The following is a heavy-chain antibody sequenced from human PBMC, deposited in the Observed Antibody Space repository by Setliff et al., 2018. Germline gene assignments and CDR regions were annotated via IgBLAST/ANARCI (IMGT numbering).Heavy chain of an antibody. J-gene: IGHJ4*02. Sequence: GGSLRLSCAASGYTSSSYAMTWVRQAQGKGLEWVSIISASGDTTYYADPVKGRFTISRDNSKNTLYLQMNSLRAEDTAVYYCCSGSYLFVYWGQGSLVTVSS. V-gene: IGHV3-23*01. CDR1: GYTSSSYA. CDR2: ISASGDTT. D-gene: IGHD1-26*01. CDR3: CSGSYLFVY.